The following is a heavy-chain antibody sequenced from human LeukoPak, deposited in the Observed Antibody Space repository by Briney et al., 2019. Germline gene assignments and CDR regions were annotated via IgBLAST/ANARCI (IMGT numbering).Heavy chain of an antibody. V-gene: IGHV1-18*04. Sequence: ASVKVSCKASGYTFADYYIHWVRQAPGQGLEWMGWISAYNGNTNYAQKLQGRVTMTTDTSTSTAYMELKSLRSDDTAVYYCAKDGGAGTGKFYYWGQGTLVTVSS. CDR3: AKDGGAGTGKFYY. CDR2: ISAYNGNT. D-gene: IGHD6-13*01. J-gene: IGHJ4*02. CDR1: GYTFADYY.